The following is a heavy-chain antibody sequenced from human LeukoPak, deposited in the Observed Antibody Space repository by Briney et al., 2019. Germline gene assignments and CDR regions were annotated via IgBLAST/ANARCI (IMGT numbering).Heavy chain of an antibody. CDR3: AKGITLTTRGAFHI. V-gene: IGHV3-23*01. CDR2: ISDGGGIT. J-gene: IGHJ3*02. CDR1: GFTFSSYA. Sequence: PGGSLRLSCSASGFTFSSYAMHWVRQAPGKGLEWVSSISDGGGITYYADSVKGRFTISRDNSRNTVYLQMNSLRAEDTALYYCAKGITLTTRGAFHIWGQGTMVTVSS. D-gene: IGHD1-20*01.